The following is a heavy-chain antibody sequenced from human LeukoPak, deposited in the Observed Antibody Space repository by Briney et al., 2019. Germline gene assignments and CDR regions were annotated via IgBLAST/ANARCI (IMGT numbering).Heavy chain of an antibody. CDR3: GRDLGAAAAFTV. D-gene: IGHD6-13*01. CDR2: IYINGGT. V-gene: IGHV4-61*02. J-gene: IGHJ6*04. Sequence: PSQTLSFTCTVSGGSISSGSFYWSWLRQPAGKGLEWIGRIYINGGTDYNASLKSRATISVDTSKNQLSLKLSSMTAADTAVYYCGRDLGAAAAFTVWGKGTTVTVSS. CDR1: GGSISSGSFY.